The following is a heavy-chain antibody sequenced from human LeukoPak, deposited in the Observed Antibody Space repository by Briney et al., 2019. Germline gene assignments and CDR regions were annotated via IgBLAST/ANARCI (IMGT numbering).Heavy chain of an antibody. CDR1: GGSISSHY. D-gene: IGHD6-6*01. J-gene: IGHJ6*03. CDR2: IYYSGST. V-gene: IGHV4-59*11. CDR3: ARSIAARRWFDYYYYYMDV. Sequence: PSETLSLTCTVSGGSISSHYWSWIRQPPGKGLEWIGYIYYSGSTNYNPSLKSRVTVSVDTSKNQFSLKLSSVTAADTAVYYCARSIAARRWFDYYYYYMDVWGKGTTVTVSS.